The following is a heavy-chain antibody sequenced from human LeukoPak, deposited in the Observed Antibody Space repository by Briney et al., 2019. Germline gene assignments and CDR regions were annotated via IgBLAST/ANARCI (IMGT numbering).Heavy chain of an antibody. CDR1: GFTFSDYG. Sequence: GGSLRLSCTASGFTFSDYGMHWVRQAPGKGLEWVAVTAHDGRNNLYAESVKGRFTISRDNSKNTLYLQMNSLRAEDTAVYYCARGSRDWGSDYWGQGTLVTVSS. J-gene: IGHJ4*02. CDR2: TAHDGRNN. CDR3: ARGSRDWGSDY. V-gene: IGHV3-30*03. D-gene: IGHD7-27*01.